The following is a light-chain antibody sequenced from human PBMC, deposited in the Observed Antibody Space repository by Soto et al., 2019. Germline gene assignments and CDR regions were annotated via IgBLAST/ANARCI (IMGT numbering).Light chain of an antibody. Sequence: QSVLTQPASVSGSPGQSITISCTGTSSDVGGYNYVSWSQQHPGKAPKLMIYEVSNRPSGVSNRFSGSKSGNTASLTISGLQAEDEADYYCSSYTSSSTLYVIGTGSKVT. J-gene: IGLJ1*01. CDR3: SSYTSSSTLYV. CDR2: EVS. CDR1: SSDVGGYNY. V-gene: IGLV2-14*01.